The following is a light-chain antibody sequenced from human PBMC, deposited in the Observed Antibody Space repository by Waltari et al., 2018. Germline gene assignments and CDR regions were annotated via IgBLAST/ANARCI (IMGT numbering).Light chain of an antibody. J-gene: IGKJ1*01. CDR3: QQVNSYPRT. Sequence: DIQLTQSPSFLSASVGDRVTIPCRARQGISSNLAWYHQKPGRAPRLLIYAASILQNGVPSRFSGSGSGTEFTLTISSLQPEDFATYYCQQVNSYPRTFGQGTKVEIK. CDR2: AAS. CDR1: QGISSN. V-gene: IGKV1-9*01.